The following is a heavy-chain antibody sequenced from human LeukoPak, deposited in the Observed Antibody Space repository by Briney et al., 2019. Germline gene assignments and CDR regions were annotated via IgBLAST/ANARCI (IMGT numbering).Heavy chain of an antibody. CDR3: ARDSGKRYCSGGSCYSDD. CDR2: IKQDGSEK. CDR1: GFTFSSYW. V-gene: IGHV3-7*01. J-gene: IGHJ4*02. D-gene: IGHD2-15*01. Sequence: GGSLRLSCAASGFTFSSYWMSWVRQAPGKGLEWVANIKQDGSEKYYVDSVKGRFTISRDDAKNSLYLQMNSLRAEDTAVYYCARDSGKRYCSGGSCYSDDWGQGILVTVSS.